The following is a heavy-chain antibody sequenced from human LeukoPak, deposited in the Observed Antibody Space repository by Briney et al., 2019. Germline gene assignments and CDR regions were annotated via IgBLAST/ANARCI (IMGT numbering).Heavy chain of an antibody. CDR2: IYHSGST. J-gene: IGHJ4*02. D-gene: IGHD3-9*01. CDR1: GGSISSGVYS. CDR3: ARAVRYFDWIDY. V-gene: IGHV4-30-2*01. Sequence: SETLSLTCAVSGGSISSGVYSWRWLRQPPGRGLEWIGYIYHSGSTYYNPSLKSRVTISVDRSKNQFSLKPSSVTAADTAVYYCARAVRYFDWIDYWGQGTLVTVSS.